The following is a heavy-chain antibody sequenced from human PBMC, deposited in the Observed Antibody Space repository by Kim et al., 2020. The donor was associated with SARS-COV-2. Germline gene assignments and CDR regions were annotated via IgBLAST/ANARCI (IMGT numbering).Heavy chain of an antibody. CDR2: IYYSGST. Sequence: SETLSLTCTVSGGSISSSSYYWGWIRQPPGKGLEWIGSIYYSGSTYYNPSLKSRVTISVDTSKNQFSLKLSSVTAADTAVYYCATITMVRGVKIYGMDVWGQGTTVTVSS. V-gene: IGHV4-39*07. J-gene: IGHJ6*02. CDR1: GGSISSSSYY. CDR3: ATITMVRGVKIYGMDV. D-gene: IGHD3-10*01.